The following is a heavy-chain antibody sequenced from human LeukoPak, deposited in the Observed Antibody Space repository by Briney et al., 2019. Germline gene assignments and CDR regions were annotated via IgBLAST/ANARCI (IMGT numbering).Heavy chain of an antibody. CDR3: ARGNDILTGYYNFYYFDY. Sequence: KPSETLSLTCTVSGYSISSGYYWGWIRQPPGKGLEWIGSIYHSGSTYYNPSLKSRVTISVDTSKNQFSLKLSSVTAADTAVYYCARGNDILTGYYNFYYFDYWGQGTLVTVSS. V-gene: IGHV4-38-2*02. J-gene: IGHJ4*02. D-gene: IGHD3-9*01. CDR2: IYHSGST. CDR1: GYSISSGYY.